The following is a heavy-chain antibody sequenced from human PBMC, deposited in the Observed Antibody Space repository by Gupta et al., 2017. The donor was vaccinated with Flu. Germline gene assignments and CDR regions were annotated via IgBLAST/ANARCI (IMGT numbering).Heavy chain of an antibody. CDR1: GFTVGSNY. V-gene: IGHV3-53*02. J-gene: IGHJ5*02. CDR2: IYSGGNA. Sequence: EVQLVETGGGLIQPGGSLRLSCAASGFTVGSNYMSWVRQAPGKGLEWVSIIYSGGNAYYADSVKGRFTISRDTPENTLYLHMNSRRADDTAVYYCARVVWSGYYTGLTRFDPWGQGTLVTVSS. CDR3: ARVVWSGYYTGLTRFDP. D-gene: IGHD3-3*01.